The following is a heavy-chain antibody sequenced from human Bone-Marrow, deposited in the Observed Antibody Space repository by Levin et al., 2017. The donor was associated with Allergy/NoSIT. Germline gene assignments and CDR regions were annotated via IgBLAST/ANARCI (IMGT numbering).Heavy chain of an antibody. CDR3: AKDLRGGAAYYYGMDG. Sequence: GGSLRLSCAASGFTFSSYGMHWVRQAPGKGLEWVAVISYDGSNKYYADSVKGRFTISRDNSKNTLYLQMNSLRAEDTAVYYCAKDLRGGAAYYYGMDGWGQGTTVTVSS. CDR2: ISYDGSNK. V-gene: IGHV3-30*18. J-gene: IGHJ6*02. D-gene: IGHD1-26*01. CDR1: GFTFSSYG.